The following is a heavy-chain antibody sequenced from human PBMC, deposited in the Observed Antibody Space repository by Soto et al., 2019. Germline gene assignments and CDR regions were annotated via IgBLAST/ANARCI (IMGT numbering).Heavy chain of an antibody. D-gene: IGHD3-3*01. CDR3: ASGVLRFLPYYMDV. J-gene: IGHJ6*03. CDR2: IYYSGST. V-gene: IGHV4-59*01. CDR1: GGSISSYY. Sequence: SETLPLTCTVSGGSISSYYWSWIRQPPGKGLEWIGYIYYSGSTNYNPSLKSRVTISVDTSKNQFSLKLSSVTAADTAVYYCASGVLRFLPYYMDVWGKGTTVTVSS.